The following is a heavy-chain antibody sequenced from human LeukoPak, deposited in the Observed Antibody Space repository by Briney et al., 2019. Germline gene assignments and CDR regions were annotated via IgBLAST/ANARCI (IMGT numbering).Heavy chain of an antibody. J-gene: IGHJ6*03. Sequence: GGSLRLSCSASGFTFSVYAMSWVRQAPGKGLEWVSSISSSSSYIYYADSVKGRFTISRDNAKNSPYLQMNSLRAEDTAVYYCAREAFLQLPDVIDNYYYMDVWGKGTTVTVSS. D-gene: IGHD4-11*01. CDR3: AREAFLQLPDVIDNYYYMDV. V-gene: IGHV3-21*01. CDR1: GFTFSVYA. CDR2: ISSSSSYI.